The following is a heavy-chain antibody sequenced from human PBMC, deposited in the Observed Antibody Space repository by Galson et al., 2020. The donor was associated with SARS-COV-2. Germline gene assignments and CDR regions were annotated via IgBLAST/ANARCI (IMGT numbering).Heavy chain of an antibody. CDR2: IYPGDSDA. CDR1: GYSFNSYW. Sequence: GESLKISCEGSGYSFNSYWIGWVRQMPGKGLEWMGIIYPGDSDARYSPSIQGHITISVDKSITTAYLQWSSLKASDTAIYYCARAPDGMDVWGQGTTVTVSS. V-gene: IGHV5-51*01. CDR3: ARAPDGMDV. J-gene: IGHJ6*02.